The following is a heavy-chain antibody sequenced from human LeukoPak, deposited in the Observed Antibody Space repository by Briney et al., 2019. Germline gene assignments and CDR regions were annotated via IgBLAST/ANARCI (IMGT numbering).Heavy chain of an antibody. J-gene: IGHJ4*02. Sequence: GGSLRLSCAASGFTFSSYAMSWVRQAPGKGLEWVSVIYSGGSTYYADSVKGRFTISRDNSKNTLYLQMNSLRAEDTAVYYCARDRYGSYSEFDYWGQGTLVTVSS. CDR1: GFTFSSYA. D-gene: IGHD1-26*01. V-gene: IGHV3-53*01. CDR2: IYSGGST. CDR3: ARDRYGSYSEFDY.